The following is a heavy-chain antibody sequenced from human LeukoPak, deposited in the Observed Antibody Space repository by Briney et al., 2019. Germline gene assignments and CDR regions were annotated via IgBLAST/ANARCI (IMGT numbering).Heavy chain of an antibody. CDR1: GGSISSSSCY. CDR3: ARGLCSGGSCYHDAFDI. CDR2: IYYSGST. J-gene: IGHJ3*02. V-gene: IGHV4-39*07. Sequence: SETLSLTCTVSGGSISSSSCYWGWIRQPPGKGLEWIGSIYYSGSTYYNPSLKSRVTISVDTSKNQFSLKLSSVTAADTAVYYCARGLCSGGSCYHDAFDIWGQGTMVTVSS. D-gene: IGHD2-15*01.